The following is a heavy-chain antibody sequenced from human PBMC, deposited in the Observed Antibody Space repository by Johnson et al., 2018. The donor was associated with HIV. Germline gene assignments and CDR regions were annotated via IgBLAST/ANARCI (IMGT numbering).Heavy chain of an antibody. CDR3: ANFGSSSSRSAFDI. J-gene: IGHJ3*02. V-gene: IGHV3-30*18. CDR2: ISYDGSNK. Sequence: QVLLVESGGGVVQPGRSLRLSCAASGFTFSSYGMHWVRQAPGKGLEWVAVISYDGSNKYYADSVKGRFTISRDNSKNTLYLQMNSLRAEDTAVYYCANFGSSSSRSAFDIWGQGTMVTVSS. D-gene: IGHD6-6*01. CDR1: GFTFSSYG.